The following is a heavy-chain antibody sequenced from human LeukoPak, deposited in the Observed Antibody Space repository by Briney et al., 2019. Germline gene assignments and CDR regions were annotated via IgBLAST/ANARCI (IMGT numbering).Heavy chain of an antibody. CDR3: ARMRQCDY. D-gene: IGHD6-19*01. V-gene: IGHV4-34*01. J-gene: IGHJ4*02. Sequence: SETLSLTCAVYGGSFSGYYWSWIRQPPGKGLEWIGEINHSGSTNYNPSLKSRVTISVDTSKNQFSLKLSSVTAADTAVCYCARMRQCDYWGQGTLVTVSS. CDR1: GGSFSGYY. CDR2: INHSGST.